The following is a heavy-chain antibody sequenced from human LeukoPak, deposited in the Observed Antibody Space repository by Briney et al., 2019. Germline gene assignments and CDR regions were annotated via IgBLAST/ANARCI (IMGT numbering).Heavy chain of an antibody. CDR1: GGTFSSYW. J-gene: IGHJ4*02. D-gene: IGHD3-16*01. CDR2: INSDGSST. Sequence: ASVKVSCKASGGTFSSYWMHWVRQAPGKGLVWVSLINSDGSSTSYADSVKGRFTISRDNARNTLYLLMNSLRAEDTAVYYCTRVLGDWGQGTRVTVSS. V-gene: IGHV3-74*01. CDR3: TRVLGD.